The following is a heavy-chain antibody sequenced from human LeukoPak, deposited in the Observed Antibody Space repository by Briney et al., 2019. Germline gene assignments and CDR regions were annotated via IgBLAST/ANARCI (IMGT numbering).Heavy chain of an antibody. CDR3: ARERTSGWDAFDF. CDR2: INSVGSST. CDR1: GFTFSSFW. D-gene: IGHD6-19*01. Sequence: GGSPRLSCAASGFTFSSFWMHWVRQAPGKGLVWVSRINSVGSSTSYADSVKGRFTISRDNAKNTLYLQMNSLRAEDTAVYYCARERTSGWDAFDFWGQGTLVTVSS. V-gene: IGHV3-74*01. J-gene: IGHJ4*02.